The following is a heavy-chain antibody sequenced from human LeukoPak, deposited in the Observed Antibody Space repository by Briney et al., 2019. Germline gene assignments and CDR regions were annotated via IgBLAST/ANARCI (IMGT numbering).Heavy chain of an antibody. Sequence: GGSLRLSCAASGFTVSSNYMSWVRQAPGKGLEWVSYISSSGSTICYADSVKGRFTISRDNAKNSLYLQMNSLRAEDTAVYYCAELGITMIGGVWGKGTTVTISS. CDR2: ISSSGSTI. V-gene: IGHV3-11*04. CDR3: AELGITMIGGV. J-gene: IGHJ6*04. D-gene: IGHD3-10*02. CDR1: GFTVSSNY.